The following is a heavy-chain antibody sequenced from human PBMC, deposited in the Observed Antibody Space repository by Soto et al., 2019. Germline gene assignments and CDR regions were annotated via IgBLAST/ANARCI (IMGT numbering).Heavy chain of an antibody. CDR1: GFTFSDFG. CDR3: ARRGCVKGVCYNSSDM. Sequence: QVQLVESGGGVVQPGRSLRLSCAVSGFTFSDFGMHWVRQAPGKGLEWVALIWYHGGNEEYADSVKGRFSISRDNSKNTLYLQMDSLRAEDTAVYYCARRGCVKGVCYNSSDMWGQVTMVTVSS. D-gene: IGHD2-8*01. CDR2: IWYHGGNE. V-gene: IGHV3-33*03. J-gene: IGHJ3*02.